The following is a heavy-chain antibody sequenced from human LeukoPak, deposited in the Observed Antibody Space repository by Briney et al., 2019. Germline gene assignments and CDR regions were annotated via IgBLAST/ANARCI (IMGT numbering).Heavy chain of an antibody. CDR1: GYSNSSGYY. J-gene: IGHJ4*02. Sequence: SETLSLTCGVSGYSNSSGYYWGWIRQPPGKGLERIGSVSHSGTPYYNPSLKSRLTISVDTSENQFSLKLTSVTAADTAVYYCASLNGRVFDYWGQGTLVTVSS. D-gene: IGHD1-26*01. CDR2: VSHSGTP. V-gene: IGHV4-38-2*01. CDR3: ASLNGRVFDY.